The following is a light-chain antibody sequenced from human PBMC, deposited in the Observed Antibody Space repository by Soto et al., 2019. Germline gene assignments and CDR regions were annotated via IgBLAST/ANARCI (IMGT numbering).Light chain of an antibody. J-gene: IGKJ2*01. CDR3: EQTDSTTHT. Sequence: DIQMTHSPSSLSASVGDRVTIRWRASQTISSYLNWCLQKPGKAPKLLIYTAPTLQTGVPSRFSGSGSGTHFTLTISSLQREDFATYYCEQTDSTTHTFGQGTKVDIK. V-gene: IGKV1-39*01. CDR2: TAP. CDR1: QTISSY.